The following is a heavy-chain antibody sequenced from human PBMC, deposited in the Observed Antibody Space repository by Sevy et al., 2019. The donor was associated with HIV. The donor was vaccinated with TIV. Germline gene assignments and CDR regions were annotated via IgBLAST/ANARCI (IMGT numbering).Heavy chain of an antibody. Sequence: GGSLRLSCAASGFTFSSYSMSWVRQAPGKGLEWVSSISSSNYFIYYTDSVKGRFTISRDNATNSLYLQMNSLRAGDTAVYYWAGSVYRHYPLDFDYWGQGTLVTVSS. J-gene: IGHJ4*02. V-gene: IGHV3-21*01. CDR3: AGSVYRHYPLDFDY. CDR2: ISSSNYFI. CDR1: GFTFSSYS. D-gene: IGHD4-4*01.